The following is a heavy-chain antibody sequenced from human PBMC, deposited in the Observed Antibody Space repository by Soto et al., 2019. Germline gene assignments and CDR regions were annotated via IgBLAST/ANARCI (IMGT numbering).Heavy chain of an antibody. CDR1: GYNFTGYY. V-gene: IGHV1-2*04. Sequence: ASVKVSCKASGYNFTGYYMHWVRQAPGQGLEWMGWINPNSGGTNYAQKFQGWVTMTRDTSISTAYMELSRLRADDTAVYYCARSQTGDLDYWGQGTLVTVSS. J-gene: IGHJ4*02. CDR3: ARSQTGDLDY. CDR2: INPNSGGT. D-gene: IGHD7-27*01.